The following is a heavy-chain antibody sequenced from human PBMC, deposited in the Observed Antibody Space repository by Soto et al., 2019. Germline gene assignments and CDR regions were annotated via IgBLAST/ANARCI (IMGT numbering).Heavy chain of an antibody. CDR1: GFTFSSYA. CDR3: AKDMDIVATIIPYYFDY. D-gene: IGHD5-12*01. V-gene: IGHV3-23*01. Sequence: EVQLLESGGGLVQPGGSLRLPCAASGFTFSSYAMSWVRQDPGKGLEWVSAISGSGGSTYYADSVKGRFTISRDNSKNTLYLQMNSLRAEDTAVYYCAKDMDIVATIIPYYFDYWGQGTLVTVSS. J-gene: IGHJ4*02. CDR2: ISGSGGST.